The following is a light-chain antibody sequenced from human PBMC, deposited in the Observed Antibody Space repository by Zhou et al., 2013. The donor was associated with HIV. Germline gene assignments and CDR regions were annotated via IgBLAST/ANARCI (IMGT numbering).Light chain of an antibody. Sequence: AIHLTQSPSSLSASVGARVTITCRASQGIGSALAWYQQKPGKPPNLLIYAASSLKSGVPSRFSGSGSGTEFTLTISSLQPDDVATYYCQQYSGYWTFGQGTKVRI. CDR3: QQYSGYWT. CDR1: QGIGSA. CDR2: AAS. V-gene: IGKV1-13*02. J-gene: IGKJ1*01.